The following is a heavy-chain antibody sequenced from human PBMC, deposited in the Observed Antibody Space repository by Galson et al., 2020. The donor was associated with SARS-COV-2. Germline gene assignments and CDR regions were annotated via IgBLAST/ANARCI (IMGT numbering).Heavy chain of an antibody. J-gene: IGHJ4*02. Sequence: ASETLSLTCTVSGGSISSSSYYWGWIRQPPGKGLEWIGSIYYSGSTYYNPSLKSRVTISVDTSKNQFSLKLSSVTAADTAVYYCARIEVLRYFDWLSNRGPFDYWGQGTLVTVSS. CDR1: GGSISSSSYY. D-gene: IGHD3-9*01. V-gene: IGHV4-39*07. CDR3: ARIEVLRYFDWLSNRGPFDY. CDR2: IYYSGST.